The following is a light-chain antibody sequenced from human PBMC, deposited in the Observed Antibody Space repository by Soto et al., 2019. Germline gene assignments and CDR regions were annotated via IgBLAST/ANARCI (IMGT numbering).Light chain of an antibody. CDR2: NVS. Sequence: QSVLTQAASVSGSPVQSITISCTGTSSDVGGYNYVSWYQQFPGKVPKLLIYNVSNRPSGVSNRFSGSKSGNTDSLTISGLQAEDEADYYCYSYAGRNLYVFGTGTKV. CDR3: YSYAGRNLYV. CDR1: SSDVGGYNY. V-gene: IGLV2-14*01. J-gene: IGLJ1*01.